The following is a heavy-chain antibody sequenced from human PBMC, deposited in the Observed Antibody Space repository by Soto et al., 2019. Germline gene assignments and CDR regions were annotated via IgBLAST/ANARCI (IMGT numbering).Heavy chain of an antibody. J-gene: IGHJ3*02. D-gene: IGHD2-21*01. CDR3: ARAYSDAFDI. CDR1: VFTCSDYY. V-gene: IGHV3-11*01. CDR2: ISSSGTGI. Sequence: GSLRLSCAASVFTCSDYYMTWIRQAPGKGLEWVSYISSSGTGIYYADSVKGRFTISRDNAKNSLYLQMSSLRAEDTAVYYCARAYSDAFDIWGQGTMVTV.